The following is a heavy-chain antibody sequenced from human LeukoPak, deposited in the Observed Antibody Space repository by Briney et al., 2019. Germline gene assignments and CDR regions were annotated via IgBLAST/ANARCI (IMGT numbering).Heavy chain of an antibody. D-gene: IGHD6-19*01. CDR2: ISGDGGST. CDR1: GFTFDDYA. V-gene: IGHV3-43*02. Sequence: GGSLRLSCAASGFTFDDYAMHWFRQAPGKGLEWVSLISGDGGSTSYADSVKGRLTISRDNSRNSLYLQMDSLTTEDTALYYCAKGRQWLIHYWGQGTLVTVSS. J-gene: IGHJ4*02. CDR3: AKGRQWLIHY.